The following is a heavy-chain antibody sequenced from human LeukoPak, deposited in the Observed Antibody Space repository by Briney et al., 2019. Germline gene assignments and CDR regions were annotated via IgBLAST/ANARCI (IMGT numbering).Heavy chain of an antibody. CDR2: IYYSGST. D-gene: IGHD3-22*01. CDR1: GGSISSYY. J-gene: IGHJ4*02. CDR3: ARVRNYYDSSGYYSSLFDY. Sequence: ASETLSLTCTVSGGSISSYYWSWIRQPPGKGLEWIGYIYYSGSTNYNPSLKSRVTISVDTSKNQFSLKLSSVTAADTAVYYCARVRNYYDSSGYYSSLFDYWGQGTLVTVSS. V-gene: IGHV4-59*01.